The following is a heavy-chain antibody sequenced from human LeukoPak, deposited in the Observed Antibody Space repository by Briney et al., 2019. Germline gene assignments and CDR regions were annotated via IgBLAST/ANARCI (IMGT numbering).Heavy chain of an antibody. CDR1: GFTVSSNY. J-gene: IGHJ4*02. D-gene: IGHD2-21*02. Sequence: GGSLRLSCAASGFTVSSNYMSWVRQAPGKGLEWVSAISGSGGSTYYADSVKGRSTISRDNSKNTLYLQMNGLRAEDTAVYYCAKVSRLLFSFDYWGQGTLVTVSS. V-gene: IGHV3-23*01. CDR2: ISGSGGST. CDR3: AKVSRLLFSFDY.